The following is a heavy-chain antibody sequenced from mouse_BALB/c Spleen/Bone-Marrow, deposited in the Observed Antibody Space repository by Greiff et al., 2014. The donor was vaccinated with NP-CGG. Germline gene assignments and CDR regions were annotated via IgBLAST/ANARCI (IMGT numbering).Heavy chain of an antibody. V-gene: IGHV1-76*01. CDR2: IYPGIGST. D-gene: IGHD2-1*01. CDR3: ARLGPYGNYDY. Sequence: QVQVQQSGAELGGPGASVKLSCKTSGYIFTSYWVYWGKKRAGQGLGWIARIYPGIGSTYYNEKFKGKATLTADKSSSTAYMQLSSLKSEDSAVYFCARLGPYGNYDYWGQGTTLTVSS. J-gene: IGHJ2*01. CDR1: GYIFTSYW.